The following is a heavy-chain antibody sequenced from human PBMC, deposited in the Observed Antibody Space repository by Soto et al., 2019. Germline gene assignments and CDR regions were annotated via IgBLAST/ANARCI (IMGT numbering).Heavy chain of an antibody. CDR2: IYWDDDK. J-gene: IGHJ4*02. Sequence: QITLKESGPTLVKPTQTLTLTCTFSGFSLSSTRMAVGWIRQPPGKALEWLALIYWDDDKRYSPFLKSRLTITKDNSNSHVVLTMSNIAPLHTARYYCAHIVVVGLGYYFDYWGQGTLVTVSS. V-gene: IGHV2-5*02. CDR1: GFSLSSTRMA. D-gene: IGHD3-22*01. CDR3: AHIVVVGLGYYFDY.